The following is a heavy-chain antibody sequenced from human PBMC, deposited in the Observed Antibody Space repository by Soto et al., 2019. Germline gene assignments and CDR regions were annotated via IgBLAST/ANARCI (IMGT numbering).Heavy chain of an antibody. CDR2: IYYGGST. V-gene: IGHV4-59*01. J-gene: IGHJ4*02. Sequence: SETLSLTCTVSGGSISTYYWSRIRQPPGQGLEWIGYIYYGGSTNRDPSLNSRVTFSVDTSKNQISLRLSSVTAADTAVYYCARSGNSNGLVFDYWGRGTLVTVSS. CDR1: GGSISTYY. D-gene: IGHD5-18*01. CDR3: ARSGNSNGLVFDY.